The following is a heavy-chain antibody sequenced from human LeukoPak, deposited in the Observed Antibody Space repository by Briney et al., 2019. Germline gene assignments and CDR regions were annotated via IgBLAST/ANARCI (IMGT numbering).Heavy chain of an antibody. D-gene: IGHD6-13*01. CDR1: GFTFSNAW. V-gene: IGHV3-21*01. Sequence: PGGSLRLSCAASGFTFSNAWMSWVRQAPGKGLEWVSSITSSSSYIYYADSVKGRFTISRNNPKNSLYLKMNSLRAEDTAVYYCARDGLAAAGTGAFDYWGQGTLVTVSS. CDR2: ITSSSSYI. CDR3: ARDGLAAAGTGAFDY. J-gene: IGHJ4*02.